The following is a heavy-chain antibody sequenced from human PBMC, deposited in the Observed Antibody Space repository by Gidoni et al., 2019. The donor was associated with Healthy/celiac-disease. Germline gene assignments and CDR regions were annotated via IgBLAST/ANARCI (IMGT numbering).Heavy chain of an antibody. CDR2: ISSSSSYI. CDR3: ARGGWRGGSYWAPSFDY. D-gene: IGHD1-26*01. CDR1: GFPFRTHS. V-gene: IGHV3-21*01. Sequence: EVQLVESGGGRVKPGGSLSLLCAASGFPFRTHSMNWVRQAPGKGLEWVSSISSSSSYIYYADSVKGRFTISRDNAKNSLYLQMNSLRAEDTAVYYCARGGWRGGSYWAPSFDYWGQGTLVTASS. J-gene: IGHJ4*02.